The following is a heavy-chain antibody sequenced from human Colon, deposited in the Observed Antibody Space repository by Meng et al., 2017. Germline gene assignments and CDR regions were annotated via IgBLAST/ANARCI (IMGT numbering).Heavy chain of an antibody. CDR1: GFIFTDYF. J-gene: IGHJ4*02. CDR3: TRNVVSDY. V-gene: IGHV3-11*01. D-gene: IGHD2-21*01. CDR2: VSSHGTTI. Sequence: VQLVPSGGGLVKPGGSLRLSCEASGFIFTDYFFNWIRQAPGKGLEWIAYVSSHGTTIHYADSVKGRFTISRDDANNSVHLQMNSLRAEDTAVYYCTRNVVSDYWGQGTLVTVSS.